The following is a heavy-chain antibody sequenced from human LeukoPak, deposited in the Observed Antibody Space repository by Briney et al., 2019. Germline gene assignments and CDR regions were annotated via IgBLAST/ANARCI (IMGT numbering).Heavy chain of an antibody. D-gene: IGHD3-3*01. CDR2: IVVGNGNT. CDR3: ARGGHYDFWSGHYYYYYYGMDV. Sequence: SVKVSCKASGFTFSTSAVQWVRQARGQRLEWIGWIVVGNGNTNYAQKFQERVTITRDMSTSTVYMELSSLRSEDTAVYYCARGGHYDFWSGHYYYYYYGMDVWGQGTTVTVSS. J-gene: IGHJ6*02. CDR1: GFTFSTSA. V-gene: IGHV1-58*01.